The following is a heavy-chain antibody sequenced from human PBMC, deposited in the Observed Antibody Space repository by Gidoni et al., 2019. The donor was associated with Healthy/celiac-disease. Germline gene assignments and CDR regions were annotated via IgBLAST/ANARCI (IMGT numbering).Heavy chain of an antibody. CDR1: AFTFSSYG. CDR3: ARDNYDSSGPYYFDY. Sequence: QVQLVESGGGVFQPGRSLRLSCAASAFTFSSYGMHWVRQAPGKGLEWVAVTWYNGSNKYYADSVKGRFTISRDNSKNTLYLQMNSLRAEDTAVYYCARDNYDSSGPYYFDYWGQGTLVTVSS. CDR2: TWYNGSNK. V-gene: IGHV3-33*01. J-gene: IGHJ4*02. D-gene: IGHD3-22*01.